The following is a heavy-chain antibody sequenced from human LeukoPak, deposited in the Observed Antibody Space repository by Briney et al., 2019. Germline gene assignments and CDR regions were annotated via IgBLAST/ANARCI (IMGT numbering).Heavy chain of an antibody. CDR2: ISWDGATT. J-gene: IGHJ4*02. CDR1: GFTFDDYA. CDR3: ARGYDSSGWAY. Sequence: GGSLRLSCAASGFTFDDYAVHWVRQGPGKGLEWVSVISWDGATTYYADSVKGRFTISRDNAKNSLYLQMNSLRVEDTAVYYCARGYDSSGWAYWGQGTLVTVSS. D-gene: IGHD3-22*01. V-gene: IGHV3-43D*03.